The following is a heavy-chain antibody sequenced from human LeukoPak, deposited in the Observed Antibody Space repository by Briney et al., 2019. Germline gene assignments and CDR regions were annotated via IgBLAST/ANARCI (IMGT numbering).Heavy chain of an antibody. CDR1: EFTFSLYA. D-gene: IGHD4-23*01. J-gene: IGHJ4*02. Sequence: GGSLRLSCAASEFTFSLYAMHWVRQAPGKGLEWVSSIRGSDGSTYYADSVKGRFAISRDNSKNTLYLQMNSLRVEDTAVYYCAKDVFGDYGGLDYWGQGTLVTVSS. V-gene: IGHV3-23*01. CDR2: IRGSDGST. CDR3: AKDVFGDYGGLDY.